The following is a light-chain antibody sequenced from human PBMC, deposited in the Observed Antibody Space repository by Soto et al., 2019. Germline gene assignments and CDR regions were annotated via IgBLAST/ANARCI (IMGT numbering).Light chain of an antibody. J-gene: IGKJ3*01. CDR3: QQPYRFT. Sequence: EIVLTQSPATLSLSPGERATLSCRASQSVGNNLAWYQQKLGQAPRLLIYDASHRATGIPARFSGRGSGTDFTLTISSLVPEEFSIYFCQQPYRFTFGPGTKVDIK. CDR2: DAS. CDR1: QSVGNN. V-gene: IGKV3-11*01.